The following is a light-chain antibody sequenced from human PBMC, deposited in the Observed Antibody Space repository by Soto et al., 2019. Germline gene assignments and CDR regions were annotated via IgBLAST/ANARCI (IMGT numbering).Light chain of an antibody. CDR1: QNIDKY. CDR2: SAS. J-gene: IGKJ1*01. V-gene: IGKV1-39*01. Sequence: DIRMTQSPASLSASVGDRVTVTCRASQNIDKYLHWYQQKPGKAPNLLIFSASILQSGVPSRLIGSGSGTEFTLTISGLQPEDFATYYCQQTYSNYVPFGQGTKVDIX. CDR3: QQTYSNYVP.